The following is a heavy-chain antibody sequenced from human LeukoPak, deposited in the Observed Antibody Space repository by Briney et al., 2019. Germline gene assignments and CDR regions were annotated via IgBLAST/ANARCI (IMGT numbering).Heavy chain of an antibody. CDR3: ARAGDYYDSSGYVAGAFDI. Sequence: PSETLSLTCTVAGGSISSYYWSSIRQPAGKGLEWIGRVYTSGSTNYNPSPKSRVTMSVDTSKNQFSLKLSSVTAADTAVYYCARAGDYYDSSGYVAGAFDIWGQGTMVTGSS. CDR1: GGSISSYY. D-gene: IGHD3-22*01. CDR2: VYTSGST. J-gene: IGHJ3*02. V-gene: IGHV4-4*07.